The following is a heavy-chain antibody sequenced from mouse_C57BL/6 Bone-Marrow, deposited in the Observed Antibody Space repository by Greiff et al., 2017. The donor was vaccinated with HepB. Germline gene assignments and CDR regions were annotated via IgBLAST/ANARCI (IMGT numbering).Heavy chain of an antibody. V-gene: IGHV5-12*01. CDR2: ISNGGGST. D-gene: IGHD2-4*01. J-gene: IGHJ1*03. Sequence: EVKLVESGGGLVQPGGSLKLSCAASGFTFSDYYMYWVRQTPEKRLEWVAYISNGGGSTYYPDTVKGRFTISRDNAMNTLYLQMSRLKSEDTAMYYCARQGGLRRYFDVWGTGTTVTVSS. CDR1: GFTFSDYY. CDR3: ARQGGLRRYFDV.